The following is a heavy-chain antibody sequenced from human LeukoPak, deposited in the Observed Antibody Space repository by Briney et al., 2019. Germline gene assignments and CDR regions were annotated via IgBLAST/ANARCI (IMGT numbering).Heavy chain of an antibody. Sequence: PGGSLRLSCAASGFTFSSYAMSWVRQAPGKGLEWVSGISGSGGSTYYADSVKGRFTISRDNSKNTEYLQMNCLRAEDTAVYYCAKDIVVVPAPVGYFDLWGRGTLVTVSS. CDR2: ISGSGGST. D-gene: IGHD2-2*01. CDR1: GFTFSSYA. J-gene: IGHJ2*01. V-gene: IGHV3-23*01. CDR3: AKDIVVVPAPVGYFDL.